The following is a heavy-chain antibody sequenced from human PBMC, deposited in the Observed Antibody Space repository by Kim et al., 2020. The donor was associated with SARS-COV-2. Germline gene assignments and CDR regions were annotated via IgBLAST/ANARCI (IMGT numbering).Heavy chain of an antibody. J-gene: IGHJ4*02. Sequence: SETLSLTCAVYGGSFSGYYWSWIRQPPGKGLEWIGEINHSGSTNYNPSLKSRVTISVDTSKNQFSLKLSSVPAADTAVYYCARPQIMYSSSPDFDYWGQGTLVTVSS. V-gene: IGHV4-34*01. CDR1: GGSFSGYY. D-gene: IGHD6-6*01. CDR3: ARPQIMYSSSPDFDY. CDR2: INHSGST.